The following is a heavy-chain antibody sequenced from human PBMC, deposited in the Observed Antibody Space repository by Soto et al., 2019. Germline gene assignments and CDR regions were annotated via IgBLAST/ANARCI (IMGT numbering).Heavy chain of an antibody. CDR3: ARHCARDNYQMSNYYYYGMDV. CDR1: GYRHTIYW. V-gene: IGHV5-51*01. CDR2: IYPGYSDT. J-gene: IGHJ6*02. Sequence: PGEPLNPYCKGSGYRHTIYWIVWVRQLPGKSLEWMGIIYPGYSDTRDSPSFQGQVTSSADKSISTAYLQWSSQKTSDTAMYYCARHCARDNYQMSNYYYYGMDVWGQGTTVTVSS. D-gene: IGHD3-10*01.